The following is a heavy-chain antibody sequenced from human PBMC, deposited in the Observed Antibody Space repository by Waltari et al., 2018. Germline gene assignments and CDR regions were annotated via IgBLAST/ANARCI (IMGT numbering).Heavy chain of an antibody. CDR2: FYKSGTT. CDR1: RSPIRNTHYY. D-gene: IGHD5-12*01. Sequence: QLQLQESGPGLVKPSETLSLTCTVSRSPIRNTHYYWGWVRQTPGKGLEWIGSFYKSGTTYYNPSLKSRVTISVDTSNNQFSLKLNSVTAADTAVYYCVREVLPNATIWRSYFDYWGQGSLVTVSS. V-gene: IGHV4-39*07. CDR3: VREVLPNATIWRSYFDY. J-gene: IGHJ4*02.